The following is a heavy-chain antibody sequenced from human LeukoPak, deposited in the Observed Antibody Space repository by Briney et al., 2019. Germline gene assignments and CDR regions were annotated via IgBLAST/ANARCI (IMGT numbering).Heavy chain of an antibody. Sequence: PSETLSLTCAVSGGSISSSNWWSWVRQPPGKGLEWIGGIYHSGSTNYNPSLKSRVTISVDKSKNQFSLKLSSVTAADTAVYYCARDRWASDYPPNWFDPWGQGTLVTVSS. CDR2: IYHSGST. V-gene: IGHV4-4*02. J-gene: IGHJ5*02. D-gene: IGHD4-17*01. CDR3: ARDRWASDYPPNWFDP. CDR1: GGSISSSNW.